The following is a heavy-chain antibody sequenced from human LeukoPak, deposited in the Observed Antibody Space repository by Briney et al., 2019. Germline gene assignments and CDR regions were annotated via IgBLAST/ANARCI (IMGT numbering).Heavy chain of an antibody. CDR3: ARVRHYYFDY. CDR1: GFTFSSYS. CDR2: ITASGTAM. J-gene: IGHJ4*02. Sequence: GGSLRLSCAASGFTFSSYSMNWVRQAPGKGLEWVSHITASGTAMFYADSVKGRFTISRDNAKNSLYLQMNSLRAEDTAVYYCARVRHYYFDYWGQGTLVTVSS. V-gene: IGHV3-48*04.